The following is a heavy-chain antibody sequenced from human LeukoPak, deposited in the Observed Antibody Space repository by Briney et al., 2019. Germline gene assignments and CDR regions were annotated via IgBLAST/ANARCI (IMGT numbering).Heavy chain of an antibody. D-gene: IGHD5/OR15-5a*01. J-gene: IGHJ4*02. V-gene: IGHV3-7*01. CDR3: ASLSHKYYFDY. CDR1: GFTFSSDC. Sequence: PGGSLCLSCAASGFTFSSDCMSWGRQAPGKGLEGVANIKQDGSEKYYVDSVKGRFTISRDNAKNSLYLQMNSLRAEDTAVYYCASLSHKYYFDYWGQGTLVTVSS. CDR2: IKQDGSEK.